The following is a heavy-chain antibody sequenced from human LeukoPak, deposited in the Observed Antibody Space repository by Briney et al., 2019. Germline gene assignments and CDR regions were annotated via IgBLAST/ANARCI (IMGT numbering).Heavy chain of an antibody. Sequence: PSETLSLTCTVSGGPISSGGYYWSWIRQHPGKGLEWIGYIYCSGSTYYNPSLKSRVTISVDTSKNQFSLKLSSVTAADTAVYYCARGYDLGYCSSTSRCRRDPSDYYYGMDVWGQGTTVTVSS. D-gene: IGHD2-2*01. CDR3: ARGYDLGYCSSTSRCRRDPSDYYYGMDV. V-gene: IGHV4-31*03. CDR1: GGPISSGGYY. CDR2: IYCSGST. J-gene: IGHJ6*02.